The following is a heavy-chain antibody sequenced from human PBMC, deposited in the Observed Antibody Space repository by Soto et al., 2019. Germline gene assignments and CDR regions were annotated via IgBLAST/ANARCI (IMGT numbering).Heavy chain of an antibody. Sequence: QVQLQESGPGLVKPSQTLSLTCTVSGGSISSGDYYWSWIRQPPGKGLEWIGYIYYSGSTYYNPSLKGRVTLSVDTSKNQFSLKLSSVTAADTAVYYCAGFLGELSLRNWFDPWGQGTLVTVSS. CDR2: IYYSGST. V-gene: IGHV4-30-4*01. CDR1: GGSISSGDYY. CDR3: AGFLGELSLRNWFDP. J-gene: IGHJ5*02. D-gene: IGHD3-16*02.